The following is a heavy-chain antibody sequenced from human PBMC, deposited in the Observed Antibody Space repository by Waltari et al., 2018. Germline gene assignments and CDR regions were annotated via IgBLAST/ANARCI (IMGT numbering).Heavy chain of an antibody. V-gene: IGHV3-21*01. CDR2: ISSSSSYI. D-gene: IGHD6-13*01. Sequence: EVQLVESGGGLVKPGGSLRLSCAASGFTFSSYSMNWVRQAPGKGLEWVSSISSSSSYIYYADSVKGRFTISRDNAKNSLYLQMNSLRAEDTAVYYCAKMGVAAAGDYYMDVWGKGTTVTVSS. CDR1: GFTFSSYS. J-gene: IGHJ6*03. CDR3: AKMGVAAAGDYYMDV.